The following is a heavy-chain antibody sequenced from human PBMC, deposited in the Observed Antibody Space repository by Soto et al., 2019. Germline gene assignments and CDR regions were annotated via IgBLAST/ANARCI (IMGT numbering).Heavy chain of an antibody. J-gene: IGHJ4*02. CDR3: ARGGSASDFDL. CDR1: GFTFTNYG. D-gene: IGHD6-6*01. CDR2: ISNYNRNT. Sequence: ASVKVSCKTSGFTFTNYGINWVRQTPGQGLEWMAWISNYNRNTNYAQKFQGRVTVTTDTSTTTGYMELRSLRYDDTAVYYCARGGSASDFDLWGQGTLVTVSS. V-gene: IGHV1-18*01.